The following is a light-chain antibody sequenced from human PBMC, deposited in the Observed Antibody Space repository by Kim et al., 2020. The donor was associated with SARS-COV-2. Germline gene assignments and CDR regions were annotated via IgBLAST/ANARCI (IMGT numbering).Light chain of an antibody. Sequence: LSSGGRATLASRGTQSDVGRRLAWYQKKRGQAPRPLIKERSGKETGVPDRFAGGELGTDFTLTIASLGLEDFAVYYCKQYGGSRTFGGGTKGDIK. CDR2: ERS. CDR3: KQYGGSRT. V-gene: IGKV3-20*01. J-gene: IGKJ4*01. CDR1: QSDVGRR.